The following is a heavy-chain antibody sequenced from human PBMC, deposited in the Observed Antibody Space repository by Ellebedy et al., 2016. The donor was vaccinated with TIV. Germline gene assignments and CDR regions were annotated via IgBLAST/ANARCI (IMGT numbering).Heavy chain of an antibody. D-gene: IGHD3-22*01. Sequence: GESLKISCAASGFTFSSYALSWVRQAPGTGLAWVSVISGSGGNTYYDDSVKGRFAISRDNSKNTLYLQMDSLRAEDTAVYYCAKGFYDSDPPFDYWGQGTLVTVSS. CDR2: ISGSGGNT. V-gene: IGHV3-23*01. CDR1: GFTFSSYA. CDR3: AKGFYDSDPPFDY. J-gene: IGHJ4*02.